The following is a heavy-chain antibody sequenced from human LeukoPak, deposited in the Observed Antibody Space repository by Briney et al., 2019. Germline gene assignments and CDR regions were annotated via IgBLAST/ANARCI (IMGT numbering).Heavy chain of an antibody. V-gene: IGHV1-2*02. CDR3: ARDRGSSWYVDY. D-gene: IGHD6-13*01. CDR2: INPSSGGT. CDR1: GYTFTSYY. Sequence: ASVNVSLKTSGYTFTSYYIHWVRQAPGQGLEWMGWINPSSGGTEYAQKFQGRVTMTGDTSISTAYMELSRLRSDDTAVYYCARDRGSSWYVDYWGAGTFCTVSS. J-gene: IGHJ4*03.